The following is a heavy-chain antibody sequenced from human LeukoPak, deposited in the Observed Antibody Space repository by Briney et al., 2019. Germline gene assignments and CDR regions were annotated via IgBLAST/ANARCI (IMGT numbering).Heavy chain of an antibody. V-gene: IGHV4-39*01. J-gene: IGHJ2*01. D-gene: IGHD1-7*01. CDR1: GGSISSSSYH. CDR2: IYYSGST. CDR3: ARNYAVRYFDL. Sequence: KPSETLSLTCTVSGGSISSSSYHWGWIRQPPGKGLEWIGSIYYSGSTYYNPSLKSRVTISVDTSKNQFSLKLSSVTAADTAVYYCARNYAVRYFDLWGRAPWSLSPQ.